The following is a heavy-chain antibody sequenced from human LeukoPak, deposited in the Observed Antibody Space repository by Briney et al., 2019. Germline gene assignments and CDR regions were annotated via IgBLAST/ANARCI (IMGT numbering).Heavy chain of an antibody. Sequence: MTSETLSLTCTVSGGSISSYYWSWIRQPPGKGLEWIGYIYYSGSTNYNPSLKSRVTISVDTSKNQFSLKLSSVTAADTAVYYCARHRIAAAAAFDIWGQGTMVTVSS. J-gene: IGHJ3*02. CDR3: ARHRIAAAAAFDI. V-gene: IGHV4-59*01. CDR1: GGSISSYY. CDR2: IYYSGST. D-gene: IGHD6-13*01.